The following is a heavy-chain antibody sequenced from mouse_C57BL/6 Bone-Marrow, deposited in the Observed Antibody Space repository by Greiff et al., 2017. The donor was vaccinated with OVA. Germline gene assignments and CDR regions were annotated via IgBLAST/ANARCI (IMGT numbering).Heavy chain of an antibody. V-gene: IGHV5-17*01. CDR1: GFTYSDYG. CDR3: ARGGGYYLFDY. J-gene: IGHJ2*01. D-gene: IGHD2-3*01. Sequence: EVKLVESGGGLVKPGGSLKLSCAASGFTYSDYGMHWVRQAPEKGLEWVAYISSGSSTIYYADTVKGRFTISRDNAKNTLFLQMTSLRSEDTAMYYCARGGGYYLFDYWGQGTTLTVSS. CDR2: ISSGSSTI.